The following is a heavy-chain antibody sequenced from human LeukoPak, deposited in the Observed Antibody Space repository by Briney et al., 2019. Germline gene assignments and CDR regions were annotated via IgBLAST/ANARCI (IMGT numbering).Heavy chain of an antibody. D-gene: IGHD3-22*01. V-gene: IGHV1-69*05. Sequence: ASVKVSCKASGGTFSSYAISWVRQAPGQGLEWMGGIIPIFGTANYAQKFQGRVTITTDESTSTAYMELSSLRSEDTAVYYCARVETVVVMGDGYFDYWGQGTLVTVSS. CDR2: IIPIFGTA. J-gene: IGHJ4*02. CDR3: ARVETVVVMGDGYFDY. CDR1: GGTFSSYA.